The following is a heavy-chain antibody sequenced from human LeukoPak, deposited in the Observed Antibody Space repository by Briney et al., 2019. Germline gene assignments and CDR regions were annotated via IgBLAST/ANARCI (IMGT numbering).Heavy chain of an antibody. V-gene: IGHV5-51*01. CDR3: ARVRANDYGAPDWYFDL. J-gene: IGHJ2*01. CDR1: GYSFTSYW. D-gene: IGHD4-17*01. CDR2: IYPGDSDT. Sequence: GESLQISCKGSGYSFTSYWIGWVRQMPGKGLEWMGIIYPGDSDTRYSPSFQGQVTISADKSISTAYLQWSSLKASDTAMYYCARVRANDYGAPDWYFDLWGRGTLVTVSS.